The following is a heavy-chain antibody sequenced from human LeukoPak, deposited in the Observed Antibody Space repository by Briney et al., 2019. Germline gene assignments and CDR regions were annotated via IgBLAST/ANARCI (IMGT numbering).Heavy chain of an antibody. D-gene: IGHD3-3*01. Sequence: PSETLSLTCTVSGGSISSGSYYWSWIRQPAGKGLEWIGRIYTSGSTKYNPSLKSRVTISVDTSKNQISLKLSSVTAADTAVYYCAKDHELRFLEWPTLRAFDIWGQGTMVTVSS. CDR3: AKDHELRFLEWPTLRAFDI. J-gene: IGHJ3*02. CDR2: IYTSGST. V-gene: IGHV4-61*02. CDR1: GGSISSGSYY.